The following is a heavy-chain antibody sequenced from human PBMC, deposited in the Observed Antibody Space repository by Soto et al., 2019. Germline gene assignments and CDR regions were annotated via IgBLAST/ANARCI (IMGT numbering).Heavy chain of an antibody. Sequence: SETLSLTCTVSGGSVISGSYYWSWIRQPPGKGLEWIGYIYYSGSTNYNPSLKSRVTISVDTSKNQFSLKLSSVTAADTAVYYCARVGWEDDSSGSFDYWGQGTLVTVSS. CDR3: ARVGWEDDSSGSFDY. V-gene: IGHV4-61*01. D-gene: IGHD3-22*01. J-gene: IGHJ4*02. CDR2: IYYSGST. CDR1: GGSVISGSYY.